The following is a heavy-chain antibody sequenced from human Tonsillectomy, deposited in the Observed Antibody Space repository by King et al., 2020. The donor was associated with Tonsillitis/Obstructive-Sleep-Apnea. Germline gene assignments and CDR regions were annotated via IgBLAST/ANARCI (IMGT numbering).Heavy chain of an antibody. CDR3: ARGESDFWSGYNFDY. J-gene: IGHJ4*02. Sequence: VKLVESGAEVKKPGASVKVSCKASGYTFSSYYMHWVRQAPGQGLEWMGIINPSGGSTSYAQKFQGGVTMTRDTSTSTVYMELSSLRSEDTAVYYCARGESDFWSGYNFDYWGQGTLVTVSS. CDR2: INPSGGST. D-gene: IGHD3-3*01. V-gene: IGHV1-46*01. CDR1: GYTFSSYY.